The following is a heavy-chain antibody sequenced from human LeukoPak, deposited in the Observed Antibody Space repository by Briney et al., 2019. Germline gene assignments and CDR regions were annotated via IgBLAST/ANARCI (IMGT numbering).Heavy chain of an antibody. Sequence: SETLSLTCTVSGYSISSGYYWGWIRQPPGKGLEWIGSIYHSGSTYYNPSLKSRVTISVDTSKNQFSLKLSSVTAADTAVYYCARDLRDRNYPCYYYYMDVWGKGTTVTVSS. J-gene: IGHJ6*03. D-gene: IGHD1-14*01. CDR2: IYHSGST. CDR1: GYSISSGYY. V-gene: IGHV4-38-2*02. CDR3: ARDLRDRNYPCYYYYMDV.